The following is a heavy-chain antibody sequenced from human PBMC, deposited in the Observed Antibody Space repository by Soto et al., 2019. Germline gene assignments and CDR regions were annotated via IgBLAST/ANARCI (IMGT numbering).Heavy chain of an antibody. D-gene: IGHD3-9*01. Sequence: SETLSLTCVVSSGSIRTSNWWTWVRQPPGKGLEWIGEIFHSGSTNYNPSLKSRVTISVDTSKNQFSLKLSSVTAADTAVYYCAKYDILTGYYNDAFDIWGQGTMVTVSS. V-gene: IGHV4-4*02. J-gene: IGHJ3*02. CDR1: SGSIRTSNW. CDR3: AKYDILTGYYNDAFDI. CDR2: IFHSGST.